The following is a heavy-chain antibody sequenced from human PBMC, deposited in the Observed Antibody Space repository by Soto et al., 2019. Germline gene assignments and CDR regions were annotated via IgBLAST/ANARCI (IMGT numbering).Heavy chain of an antibody. D-gene: IGHD3-22*01. CDR3: ARDSRSGYYLDY. J-gene: IGHJ4*02. V-gene: IGHV4-30-2*01. Sequence: QLQLQESGSGLVKPSQTLSLTCAVSGDSISSGGYSWNWIRQPPGQGLEWIGYIYHSGGTDYDPSLKSRVTITLDSSNNQFALKRNYVTDADTAVYYCARDSRSGYYLDYWGQGTLVTVSS. CDR1: GDSISSGGYS. CDR2: IYHSGGT.